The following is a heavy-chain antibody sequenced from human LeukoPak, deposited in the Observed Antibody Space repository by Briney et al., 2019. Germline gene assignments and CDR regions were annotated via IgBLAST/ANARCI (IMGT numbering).Heavy chain of an antibody. D-gene: IGHD1-26*01. Sequence: SETLSLTCTVSGGSINSVGYYWSWIRQHPGKGLEWIGYIYFNGNTYYNPSLKSRVTILLDTSKKQFSLKLISVTAADTAVYYCARGSGAPTEPNWFDPWGQGTLVTVSP. CDR1: GGSINSVGYY. V-gene: IGHV4-31*03. J-gene: IGHJ5*02. CDR2: IYFNGNT. CDR3: ARGSGAPTEPNWFDP.